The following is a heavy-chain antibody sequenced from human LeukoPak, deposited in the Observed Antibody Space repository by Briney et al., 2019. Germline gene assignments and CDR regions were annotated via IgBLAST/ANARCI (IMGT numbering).Heavy chain of an antibody. CDR3: AREGTAMVTFDY. D-gene: IGHD5-18*01. CDR1: GFTVSSNY. Sequence: PGGSLRLSCAASGFTVSSNYMSWVRQAPGKGLDWVSVIYSGGSTYYADSVKGRFTISRDNAKNSLYLQMNSLRAEDTAVYYCAREGTAMVTFDYWGQGTLVTVSS. V-gene: IGHV3-53*01. CDR2: IYSGGST. J-gene: IGHJ4*02.